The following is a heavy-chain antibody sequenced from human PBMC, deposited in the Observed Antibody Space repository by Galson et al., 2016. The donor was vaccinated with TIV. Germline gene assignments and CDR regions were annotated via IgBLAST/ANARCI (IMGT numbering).Heavy chain of an antibody. CDR3: AKGPGSYPYHYYGVDV. CDR2: ITVSGANT. Sequence: CAASGLTFSSFAFSWVRLAPGKGLEWVSAITVSGANTYYTDSVKGRFTVSRDNSKNTLYLQTNSLRAEDRAVYYCAKGPGSYPYHYYGVDVWGQGTTVTV. J-gene: IGHJ6*02. CDR1: GLTFSSFA. V-gene: IGHV3-23*01. D-gene: IGHD3-16*02.